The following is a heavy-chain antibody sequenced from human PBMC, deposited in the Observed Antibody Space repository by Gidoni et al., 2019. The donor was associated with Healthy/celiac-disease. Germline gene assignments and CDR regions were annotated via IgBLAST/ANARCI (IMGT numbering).Heavy chain of an antibody. CDR2: ISYDGSNK. J-gene: IGHJ5*02. V-gene: IGHV3-30-3*01. Sequence: QVQLVESGGGVVQPGRSLRLSCAASGFTFSSYAMHWVRQAPGKGLEWVAVISYDGSNKSYADSVKGRFTISRDNSKNTLYLQMNSLRAEDTAVYYCARDRGSSGWNDWFDPWGQGTLVTVSS. D-gene: IGHD3-22*01. CDR3: ARDRGSSGWNDWFDP. CDR1: GFTFSSYA.